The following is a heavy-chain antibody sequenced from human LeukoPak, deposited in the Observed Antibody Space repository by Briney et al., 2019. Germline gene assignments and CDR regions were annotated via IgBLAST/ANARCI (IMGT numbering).Heavy chain of an antibody. Sequence: ASVKVSCKASGYTFTGYYMHWVRQAPGQGLEWMGWINPNSGGTNYAQKFQGRVTMTRDTSISTAYMELSRLRSDDTAVYYCARHDDSSGYWVLGAFDIWGQGTMVTVSS. V-gene: IGHV1-2*02. J-gene: IGHJ3*02. CDR2: INPNSGGT. D-gene: IGHD3-22*01. CDR1: GYTFTGYY. CDR3: ARHDDSSGYWVLGAFDI.